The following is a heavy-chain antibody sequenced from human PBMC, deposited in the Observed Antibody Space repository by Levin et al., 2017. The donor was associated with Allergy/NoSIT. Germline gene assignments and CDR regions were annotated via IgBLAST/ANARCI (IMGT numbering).Heavy chain of an antibody. J-gene: IGHJ4*02. Sequence: QAGGSLRLSCAASGFSFSTSWMHWVRQAPGKGLVWVSRINSDESSTTYADSVKGRFSISRDNAKNTLYLQMSSLRVEDTAVYYCARGGNGGYDSTSFGYWGQGTLVTVSS. CDR3: ARGGNGGYDSTSFGY. D-gene: IGHD5-12*01. CDR1: GFSFSTSW. CDR2: INSDESST. V-gene: IGHV3-74*01.